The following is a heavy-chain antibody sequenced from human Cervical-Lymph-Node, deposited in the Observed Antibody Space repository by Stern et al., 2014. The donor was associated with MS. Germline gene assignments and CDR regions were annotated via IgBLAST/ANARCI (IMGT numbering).Heavy chain of an antibody. Sequence: VQLVQSGAEVKKPGASVKVSCKTSGYTFTDYYIHWVRQAPGQRLEWMGRINPNNGDTEYAQKFRGRVNLNGDTSISTAYMDLSRLRSYDTAVYSCARRYRGYVMPNYFDNWGQGSLVTVSS. D-gene: IGHD5-12*01. CDR1: GYTFTDYY. CDR2: INPNNGDT. V-gene: IGHV1-2*06. CDR3: ARRYRGYVMPNYFDN. J-gene: IGHJ4*02.